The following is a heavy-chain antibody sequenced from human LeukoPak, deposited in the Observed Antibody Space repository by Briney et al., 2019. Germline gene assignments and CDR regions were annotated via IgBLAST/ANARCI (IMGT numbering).Heavy chain of an antibody. J-gene: IGHJ4*02. D-gene: IGHD4-17*01. Sequence: SVKVSCKASGGTFSSYAISWVRQAPGQGLEWMGGIIPIFGTANYAQKFQGRVTITADESTSTAYMELSSLRSEDTAVYYCARFPTVTTPRGYWGQGTLVTVSS. CDR1: GGTFSSYA. V-gene: IGHV1-69*13. CDR3: ARFPTVTTPRGY. CDR2: IIPIFGTA.